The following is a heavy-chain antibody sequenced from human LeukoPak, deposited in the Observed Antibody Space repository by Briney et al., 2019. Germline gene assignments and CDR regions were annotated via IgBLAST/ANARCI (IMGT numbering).Heavy chain of an antibody. CDR3: AKTTAGKSSGRYPGWPVDY. CDR1: GGSISSYY. V-gene: IGHV4-4*07. D-gene: IGHD6-19*01. CDR2: IYTSGST. J-gene: IGHJ4*02. Sequence: SETLSLTCTVSGGSISSYYWSWIRQPAGKGLEWIGRIYTSGSTNYNPSLKSRVTMSVDTSKTQYSLKLSSVTAADTAVYYCAKTTAGKSSGRYPGWPVDYWGQGTLVTVFS.